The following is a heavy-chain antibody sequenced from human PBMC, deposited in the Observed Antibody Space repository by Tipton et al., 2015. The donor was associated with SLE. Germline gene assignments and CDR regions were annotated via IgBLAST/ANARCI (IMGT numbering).Heavy chain of an antibody. CDR1: GGSISSYY. Sequence: TLSLTCTVSGGSISSYYWSWIRQPPGKGLEWIGYIYYSGSTNYNPSLKSRVTISVDTSKNQFSLKLSSVTAADTAVYYCARGGCSSTSCYTGGWFDSWGQGTLVTVPS. V-gene: IGHV4-59*01. J-gene: IGHJ5*01. D-gene: IGHD2-2*02. CDR2: IYYSGST. CDR3: ARGGCSSTSCYTGGWFDS.